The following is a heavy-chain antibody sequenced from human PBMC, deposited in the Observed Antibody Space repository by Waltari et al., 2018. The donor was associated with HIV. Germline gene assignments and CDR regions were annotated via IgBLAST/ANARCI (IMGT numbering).Heavy chain of an antibody. CDR3: ARKHDHDRSGYSFDP. J-gene: IGHJ5*01. Sequence: RLQLHESAPGLVQTSEILSLTCTVSGASVTREHFSWAGVRQPPGTGQEWIANVYYSGNTYYNVSLKNRVTVSVDISKNKCSLKLRALTAADTAIYYCARKHDHDRSGYSFDPWGLGTVVIVSS. CDR2: VYYSGNT. D-gene: IGHD3-22*01. V-gene: IGHV4-39*06. CDR1: GASVTREHFS.